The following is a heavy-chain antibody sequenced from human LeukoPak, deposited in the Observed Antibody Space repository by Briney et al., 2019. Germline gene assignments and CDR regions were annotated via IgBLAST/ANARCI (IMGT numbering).Heavy chain of an antibody. V-gene: IGHV4-59*01. Sequence: SETLSLTCTVSGGSITSYFWSWIRQPPGKGLEWIAYISYSGSTNYNPSLKSRVIISVDASKNQFSLKLRSVTAADTAVYYCAGEDYGRYRFDYWGQGTLVTVSS. CDR2: ISYSGST. CDR3: AGEDYGRYRFDY. D-gene: IGHD3-16*01. CDR1: GGSITSYF. J-gene: IGHJ4*02.